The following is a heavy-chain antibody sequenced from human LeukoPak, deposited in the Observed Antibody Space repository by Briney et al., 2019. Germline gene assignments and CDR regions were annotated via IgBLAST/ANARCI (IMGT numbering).Heavy chain of an antibody. D-gene: IGHD6-19*01. CDR1: EFTFRNYA. J-gene: IGHJ4*02. CDR2: ISYSGAST. CDR3: AKSRSGWYYFDF. Sequence: GGSLRLSCAASEFTFRNYAMSWVRQAPRKGLEWVSAISYSGASTYYADSVKGRFTISRDNSKNTLYLQMNGLRAEDTAVYYCAKSRSGWYYFDFWGQGTLVTASS. V-gene: IGHV3-23*01.